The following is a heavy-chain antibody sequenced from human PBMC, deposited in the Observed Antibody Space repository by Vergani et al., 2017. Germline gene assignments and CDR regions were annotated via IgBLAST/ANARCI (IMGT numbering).Heavy chain of an antibody. CDR1: GFTVSSNY. CDR2: IYSGGST. D-gene: IGHD3-3*01. Sequence: EVQLVESGGGLVQPGGSLRLSCAASGFTVSSNYMSWVRQAPGKGLEWVSVIYSGGSTYYADSVKGRFTISRDNSKNTLYLQMNSLRAEDTAVYYCASGIGYDFWSGYSYYFDYWGQGTLVTVSS. V-gene: IGHV3-66*01. CDR3: ASGIGYDFWSGYSYYFDY. J-gene: IGHJ4*02.